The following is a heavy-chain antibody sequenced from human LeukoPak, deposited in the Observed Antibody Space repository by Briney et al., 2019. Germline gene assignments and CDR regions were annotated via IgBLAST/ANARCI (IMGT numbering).Heavy chain of an antibody. Sequence: PGRSLRLSCAASGFTFDDYAMHWVRQAPGKGLEWVSGISWNSGSIGCADSVKGRFTISRDNAKNSLYLQMNSLRAEDTALYYCARGGDDYGDYFVFVAYYFDYWGQGTLVTVSS. CDR2: ISWNSGSI. CDR1: GFTFDDYA. V-gene: IGHV3-9*01. CDR3: ARGGDDYGDYFVFVAYYFDY. J-gene: IGHJ4*02. D-gene: IGHD4-17*01.